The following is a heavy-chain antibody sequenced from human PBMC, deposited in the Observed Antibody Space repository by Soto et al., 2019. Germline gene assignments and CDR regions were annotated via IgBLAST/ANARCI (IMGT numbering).Heavy chain of an antibody. J-gene: IGHJ5*02. V-gene: IGHV4-59*01. CDR3: AREYYDFWSGTFDP. Sequence: SETLSLSCTVAGGSISSYYWSWIRQPPGKGLEWIGYIYYSGSTNYNPSLKSRVTISVDTSKNQFSLKLSSVTAADTAVYYCAREYYDFWSGTFDPWGQGTLVTVSS. CDR1: GGSISSYY. D-gene: IGHD3-3*01. CDR2: IYYSGST.